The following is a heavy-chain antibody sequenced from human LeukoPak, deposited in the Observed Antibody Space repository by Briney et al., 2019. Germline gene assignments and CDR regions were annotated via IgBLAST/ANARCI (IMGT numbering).Heavy chain of an antibody. J-gene: IGHJ4*02. Sequence: GGSLRLSCAASGFTFSRYSMNWVRQAPGKGLEWVSSITSSSSYIYYADSVKGRFTISRDNAKNSLYLQMNSLRAEDTAVYYCASSRYDSSGYYGIIGYWGQGTLVTVSS. V-gene: IGHV3-21*01. CDR2: ITSSSSYI. D-gene: IGHD3-22*01. CDR3: ASSRYDSSGYYGIIGY. CDR1: GFTFSRYS.